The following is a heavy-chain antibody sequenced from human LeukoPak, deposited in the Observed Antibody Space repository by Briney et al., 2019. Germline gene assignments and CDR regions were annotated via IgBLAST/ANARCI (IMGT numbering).Heavy chain of an antibody. V-gene: IGHV3-66*01. Sequence: PGGSLRLSCAVSGFTVSSNYMSWVRQAPGKGLEWVSVIYSGGTTHYGDSVKGRFTISRDNSKNTLYLQMDSLRVEDTAVYYCARGLMWGFDPWGQGTLVTVSS. D-gene: IGHD2-8*01. CDR3: ARGLMWGFDP. CDR1: GFTVSSNY. J-gene: IGHJ5*02. CDR2: IYSGGTT.